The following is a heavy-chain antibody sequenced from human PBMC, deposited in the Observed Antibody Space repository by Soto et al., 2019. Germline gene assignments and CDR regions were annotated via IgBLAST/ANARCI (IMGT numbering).Heavy chain of an antibody. CDR2: INAGNGNT. CDR1: GYTFTSYA. J-gene: IGHJ6*02. V-gene: IGHV1-3*01. Sequence: GASVKVSCKASGYTFTSYAMHWVRQAPGQRLEWMGWINAGNGNTKYSQKFQGRVTITRDTSASTAYMELSSLRSEDTAVYYCARSTRSSSWAYGYYYGMDVWGQGTTVTVSS. CDR3: ARSTRSSSWAYGYYYGMDV. D-gene: IGHD6-13*01.